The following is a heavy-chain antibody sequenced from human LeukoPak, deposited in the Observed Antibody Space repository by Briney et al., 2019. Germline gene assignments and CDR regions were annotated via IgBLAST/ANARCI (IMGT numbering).Heavy chain of an antibody. D-gene: IGHD3-16*01. CDR2: MNPNSGNT. CDR1: GYTFTSYD. Sequence: ASVKVSYKASGYTFTSYDINWVRQATGQGLEWMGWMNPNSGNTGYAQKFQGRVTITRNTSISTAYMELSSLRSEDTAVYYCARGRPFLRRFDYWGQGTLVTVSS. CDR3: ARGRPFLRRFDY. J-gene: IGHJ4*02. V-gene: IGHV1-8*03.